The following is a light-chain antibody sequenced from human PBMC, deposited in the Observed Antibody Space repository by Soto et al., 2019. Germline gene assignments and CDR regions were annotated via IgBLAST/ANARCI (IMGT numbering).Light chain of an antibody. J-gene: IGKJ3*01. Sequence: DIQMTQSPSSLSASVGDRVTITCRASQSISSYLNWYQQKPGKAPKLLIYAASSLQSGVPSRFSGSGSGTDFTLTISSPQPEDFGTYYCQQSYSTPFTFAPGTKVDIK. CDR1: QSISSY. CDR2: AAS. CDR3: QQSYSTPFT. V-gene: IGKV1-39*01.